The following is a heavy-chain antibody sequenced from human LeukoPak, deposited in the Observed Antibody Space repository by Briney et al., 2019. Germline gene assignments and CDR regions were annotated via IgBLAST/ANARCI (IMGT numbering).Heavy chain of an antibody. J-gene: IGHJ4*02. CDR1: GITFSNYW. CDR3: ARLVVPPGNRGWYYEY. CDR2: INQRGSEK. D-gene: IGHD2-2*01. V-gene: IGHV3-7*03. Sequence: QSGGSLRLSCAASGITFSNYWMSWVRQGPGEGLEWVANINQRGSEKYYVDSVKGRFTISRDNAKNSLDLQMNSLRVEDTAIYYCARLVVPPGNRGWYYEYWGQGTLVTVSS.